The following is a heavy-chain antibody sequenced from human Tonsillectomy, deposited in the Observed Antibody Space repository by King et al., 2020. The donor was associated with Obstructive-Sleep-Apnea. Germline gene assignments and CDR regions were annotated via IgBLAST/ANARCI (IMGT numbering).Heavy chain of an antibody. CDR3: ARENFDFWTGYSFYFDY. J-gene: IGHJ4*02. V-gene: IGHV4-39*07. D-gene: IGHD3/OR15-3a*01. CDR1: GGSISSTNYY. CDR2: MFYSGST. Sequence: QLQESGPGLVKPSETLSLTCTVSGGSISSTNYYWGWIRQPPGKGLEWIGSMFYSGSTYYNPSLKSRVTISVDTSKNQFSLKLSSVTAADTAVYYCARENFDFWTGYSFYFDYWGQGTLVTVSS.